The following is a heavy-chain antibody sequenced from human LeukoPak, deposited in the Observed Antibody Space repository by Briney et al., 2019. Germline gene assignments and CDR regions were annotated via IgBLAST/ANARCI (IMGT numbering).Heavy chain of an antibody. CDR2: ISAYNGNT. V-gene: IGHV1-18*01. J-gene: IGHJ4*02. D-gene: IGHD6-13*01. CDR1: GYTFTSYG. CDR3: ARDLDPGIADYFDY. Sequence: ASVKVSCKASGYTFTSYGISWVRQAPGQGLEWMGWISAYNGNTNYAQKLQGRVTMTTDTSTSTAYMELRSLRSDGTAVYYCARDLDPGIADYFDYWGQGTLVTVSS.